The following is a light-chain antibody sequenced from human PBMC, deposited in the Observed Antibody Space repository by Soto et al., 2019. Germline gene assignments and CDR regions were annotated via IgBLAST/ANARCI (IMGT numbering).Light chain of an antibody. J-gene: IGKJ5*01. V-gene: IGKV3-15*01. CDR3: QQYNNWRT. CDR1: QSVSSN. CDR2: GAS. Sequence: EIVMTQSPATLSVSPGERATLSCRASQSVSSNLAWYQQKPGQAPRLHIYGASTRATGIPARFSGSGSGTEFTLTISSLQSEDFAVYYCQQYNNWRTFGQGTRLEIK.